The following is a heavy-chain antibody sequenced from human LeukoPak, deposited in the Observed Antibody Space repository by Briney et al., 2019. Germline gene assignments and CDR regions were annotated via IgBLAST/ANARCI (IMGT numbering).Heavy chain of an antibody. J-gene: IGHJ4*02. CDR1: GGSVSSGSYY. V-gene: IGHV4-61*01. Sequence: SETLSLTCTVSGGSVSSGSYYWSWIRQPPGKGLEWIGEINHSGSTNYNPSLKSRVTISVDTSKNQFSLKLSSVTAADTAVYYCARALLYCGGDCYAFDYWGQGTLVTVSS. CDR2: INHSGST. CDR3: ARALLYCGGDCYAFDY. D-gene: IGHD2-21*02.